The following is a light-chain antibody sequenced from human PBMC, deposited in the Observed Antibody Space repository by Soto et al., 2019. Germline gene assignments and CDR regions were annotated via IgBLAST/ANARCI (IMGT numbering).Light chain of an antibody. CDR2: GAS. Sequence: EIVMTQSPATLSVSPGERATLSCRASQSVSSNLAWYQQKPGQAPRLLIYGASTRATGIPARFSGSGSGTEFTLTISSLQSEDFAVYYYQQYNNSPDTFGQGTKLEIK. J-gene: IGKJ2*01. CDR1: QSVSSN. CDR3: QQYNNSPDT. V-gene: IGKV3-15*01.